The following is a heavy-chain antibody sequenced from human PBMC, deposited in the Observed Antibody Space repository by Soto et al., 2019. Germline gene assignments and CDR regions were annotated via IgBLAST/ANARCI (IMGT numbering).Heavy chain of an antibody. J-gene: IGHJ1*01. CDR2: IITIFGTA. CDR1: GGTFSSYA. V-gene: IGHV1-69*01. Sequence: QVQLVQSGAEVKKPGSSVKVSCKASGGTFSSYAISWVRQDPGQGLEWMGGIITIFGTANYAQKFQGRVTITADESTSTDYMELSSLRSEDTAVYYCARKGDYEEYFQHWGQGTLVTVSS. CDR3: ARKGDYEEYFQH. D-gene: IGHD4-17*01.